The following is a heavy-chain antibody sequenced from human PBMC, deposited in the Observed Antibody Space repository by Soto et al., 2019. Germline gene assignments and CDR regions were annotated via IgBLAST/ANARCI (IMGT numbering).Heavy chain of an antibody. Sequence: PSETLSLTSPVSGGSISSSSYYWAWIRPPPGKGLEWIGSIFYSGSTYYNPSLKSRVTISVDTSKNQFSLKLSSVTAADTAVYYCARLASYGSGSYGLYYYYYYGMDVWGQGTTVT. V-gene: IGHV4-39*01. J-gene: IGHJ6*02. CDR3: ARLASYGSGSYGLYYYYYYGMDV. CDR1: GGSISSSSYY. D-gene: IGHD3-10*01. CDR2: IFYSGST.